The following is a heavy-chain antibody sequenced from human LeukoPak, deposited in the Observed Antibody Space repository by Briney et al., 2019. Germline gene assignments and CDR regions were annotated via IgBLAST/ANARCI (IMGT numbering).Heavy chain of an antibody. J-gene: IGHJ4*02. D-gene: IGHD1-26*01. V-gene: IGHV1-2*02. CDR1: GYTFTGYY. CDR2: INPNSGAT. CDR3: ARHPYSGSYHFDY. Sequence: GSSVNVSCKASGYTFTGYYMHWVRQAPGQGLEWMGWINPNSGATNYAQKFQGRVTMTRDTSISTAYMELSRLTSDDTAVYYCARHPYSGSYHFDYWGQGTLVTVSS.